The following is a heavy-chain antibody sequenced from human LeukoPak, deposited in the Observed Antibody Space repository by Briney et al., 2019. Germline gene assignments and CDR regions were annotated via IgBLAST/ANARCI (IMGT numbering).Heavy chain of an antibody. J-gene: IGHJ4*02. Sequence: PGGSLRLSCAASGFTFSSYGMHWVRQAPGKGLEWVAFIRYDGSNKYYADSVKGRFTISRDNSKNTLYLQMNSLRAEDTAVYYCAKDLSIAAAGYLDYWGQGTLVTVSS. CDR1: GFTFSSYG. D-gene: IGHD6-13*01. CDR3: AKDLSIAAAGYLDY. CDR2: IRYDGSNK. V-gene: IGHV3-30*02.